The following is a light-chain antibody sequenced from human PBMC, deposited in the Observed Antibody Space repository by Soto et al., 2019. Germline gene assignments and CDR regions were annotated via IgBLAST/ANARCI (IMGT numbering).Light chain of an antibody. CDR1: QTVSSSY. V-gene: IGKV3-20*01. J-gene: IGKJ1*01. CDR2: GAS. CDR3: QEYGSSRT. Sequence: EIVLTQSPGTLSLSPGERATLSCRASQTVSSSYLAWYQHKPGQAPRLLIYGASSRATGIPDRFSGSGSGTDFTLTITRLEPEDFAVYYCQEYGSSRTFGQGTEVEFK.